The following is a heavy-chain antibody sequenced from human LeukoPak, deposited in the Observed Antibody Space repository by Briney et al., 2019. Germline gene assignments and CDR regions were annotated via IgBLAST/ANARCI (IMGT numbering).Heavy chain of an antibody. CDR3: AFRARIVVVVAATDY. D-gene: IGHD2-15*01. CDR1: GGTFSSYT. V-gene: IGHV1-69*02. J-gene: IGHJ4*02. Sequence: PVKVSCKASGGTFSSYTISWVRQAPGQGLEWMGRIIPILGIANYAQKFQGRVTITADKSTSTAYMELSSLRSEDTAVYYCAFRARIVVVVAATDYWGQGTLVTVSS. CDR2: IIPILGIA.